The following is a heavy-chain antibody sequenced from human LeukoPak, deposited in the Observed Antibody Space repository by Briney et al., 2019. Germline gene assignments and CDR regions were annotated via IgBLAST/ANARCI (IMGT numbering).Heavy chain of an antibody. J-gene: IGHJ4*02. V-gene: IGHV4-31*02. CDR2: IYYSGST. D-gene: IGHD1-1*01. CDR3: ARALDNWGYYFDY. Sequence: SWIRQHPGKGLEWIGYIYYSGSTYYNPSLKSRVTISVDTSKNQFSLKLSSVTAADTAVYYCARALDNWGYYFDYWGQGTLVTASS.